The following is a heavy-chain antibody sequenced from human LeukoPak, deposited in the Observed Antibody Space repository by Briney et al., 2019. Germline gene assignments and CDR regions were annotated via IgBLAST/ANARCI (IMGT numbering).Heavy chain of an antibody. V-gene: IGHV1-46*01. CDR2: INPSGGST. D-gene: IGHD2-8*01. Sequence: GASVKVSCKGSVYTFTSYHMHWVRQAPGQGLEWMGIINPSGGSTSHAQKFQGRVTMTRDTSTSTVYMELSSLRTVPTVMEYCAIDLGMLDSFDYWGQGTLVTVSS. CDR1: VYTFTSYH. J-gene: IGHJ4*02. CDR3: AIDLGMLDSFDY.